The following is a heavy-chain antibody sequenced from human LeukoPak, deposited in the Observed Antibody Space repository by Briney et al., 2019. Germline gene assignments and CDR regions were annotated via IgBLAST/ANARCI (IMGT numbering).Heavy chain of an antibody. Sequence: GSLRLSCAASGFTFSSYGMHWVRQAPGKGLEWVAFIRYDGSNKYYADSVKGRFTISRDNSKNTLYLQMNSLRAEDTAVYYCAKDRSSGWYLPFDYWGQGTPVTVSS. V-gene: IGHV3-30*02. J-gene: IGHJ4*02. CDR1: GFTFSSYG. CDR2: IRYDGSNK. D-gene: IGHD6-19*01. CDR3: AKDRSSGWYLPFDY.